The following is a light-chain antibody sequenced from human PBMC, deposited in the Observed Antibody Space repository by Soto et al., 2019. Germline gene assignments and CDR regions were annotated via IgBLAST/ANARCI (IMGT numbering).Light chain of an antibody. Sequence: QSALTQPASVSGSPGQSITISCTGTSSDVGGYNYVPWHQQHPGKAPILINYEVSNRPSGVSNRFSGSKSGNTASLTISGLQAEDEADYYCDSYTSKSTGVFGTGTKLTVL. CDR3: DSYTSKSTGV. V-gene: IGLV2-14*01. CDR1: SSDVGGYNY. J-gene: IGLJ1*01. CDR2: EVS.